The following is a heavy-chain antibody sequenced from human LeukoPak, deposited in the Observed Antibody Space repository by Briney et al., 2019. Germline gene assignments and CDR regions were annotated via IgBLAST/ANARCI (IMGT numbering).Heavy chain of an antibody. D-gene: IGHD2-15*01. J-gene: IGHJ4*02. Sequence: PGGSLRLSCAASGFTFSNAWMSWVRQAPGKGLEWVGRIKSKTDGGTTDYAAPVKGRFTISRDDSKNTLYLQMNSLKTEDTAVYYCTTRSYCSGGSCYLGSFDYWGQGTLVTVSS. CDR1: GFTFSNAW. CDR2: IKSKTDGGTT. V-gene: IGHV3-15*01. CDR3: TTRSYCSGGSCYLGSFDY.